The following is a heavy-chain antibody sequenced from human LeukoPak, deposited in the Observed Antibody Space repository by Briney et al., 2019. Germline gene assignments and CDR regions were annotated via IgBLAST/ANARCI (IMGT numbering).Heavy chain of an antibody. V-gene: IGHV4-59*08. J-gene: IGHJ4*02. CDR3: AGTRYSATYYTDY. CDR1: GVSISSTYY. D-gene: IGHD1-26*01. CDR2: VFHSGST. Sequence: SETLSLTCDVSGVSISSTYYWSWIRQPPGKGLEWIGYVFHSGSTNYNPSLKSRVTMSVDTSKNQFSLKLTSVTAADTAVYYCAGTRYSATYYTDYWGQGTLVTVSS.